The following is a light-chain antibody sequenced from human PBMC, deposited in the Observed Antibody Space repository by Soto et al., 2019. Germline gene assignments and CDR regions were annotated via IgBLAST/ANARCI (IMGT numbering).Light chain of an antibody. CDR3: VLYMGSGIWV. CDR1: SGSVSTSYY. V-gene: IGLV8-61*01. Sequence: QAVVTQEPSFSVSPGRTVTLTCGLSSGSVSTSYYPSWYQQTPGQAPRTLIYSTNTRSSGVPDRFPGSILGNNAALTITGAQADDESDYYCVLYMGSGIWVFGGGTKLTVL. J-gene: IGLJ3*02. CDR2: STN.